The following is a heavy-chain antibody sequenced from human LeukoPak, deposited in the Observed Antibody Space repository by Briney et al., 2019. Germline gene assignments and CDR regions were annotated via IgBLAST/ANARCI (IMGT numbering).Heavy chain of an antibody. Sequence: PGGSLRLACAASGFTFSSYSMNWVRQPPGKGLEWIGEIHDSGSTNYNPSLKSRVTISVDKSKKQFSLNLTSVTAADTAVYYCATRATDGPLWGQGTLVTVSS. D-gene: IGHD5-24*01. CDR3: ATRATDGPL. V-gene: IGHV4-4*02. J-gene: IGHJ4*02. CDR1: GFTFSSYSM. CDR2: IHDSGST.